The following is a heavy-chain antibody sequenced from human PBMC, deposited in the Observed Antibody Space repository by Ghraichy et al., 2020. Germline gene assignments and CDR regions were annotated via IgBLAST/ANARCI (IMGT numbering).Heavy chain of an antibody. CDR3: ARDRFTVAGTSYYYYGMDV. D-gene: IGHD6-19*01. V-gene: IGHV4-39*07. CDR1: GGSISSSSYY. CDR2: IYYSGST. J-gene: IGHJ6*02. Sequence: SETLSLTCTVSGGSISSSSYYWGWIRQPPGKGLEWIGSIYYSGSTYYNPSLKSRVTISVDTSKNQFSLKLSSVTAADTAVYYCARDRFTVAGTSYYYYGMDVWGLVTTVTATS.